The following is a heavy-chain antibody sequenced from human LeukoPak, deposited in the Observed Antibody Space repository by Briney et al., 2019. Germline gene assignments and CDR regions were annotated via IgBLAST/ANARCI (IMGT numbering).Heavy chain of an antibody. J-gene: IGHJ6*03. CDR2: INPYCGGT. V-gene: IGHV1-2*06. Sequence: ASVKLSCNASGYTFTGYYMHWVRLAPAPGIGRVGLINPYCGGTNDAQKFQGRVTMTRDTSISTAYMELSRLRSDDTAVYYCARDRGRVHDNYYYYYMDVWGKGTTVTVSS. D-gene: IGHD5/OR15-5a*01. CDR3: ARDRGRVHDNYYYYYMDV. CDR1: GYTFTGYY.